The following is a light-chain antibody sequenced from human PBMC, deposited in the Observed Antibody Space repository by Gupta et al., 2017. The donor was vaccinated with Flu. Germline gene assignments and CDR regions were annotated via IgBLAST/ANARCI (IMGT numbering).Light chain of an antibody. CDR1: SRAVGGYKY. J-gene: IGLJ3*02. CDR2: EVS. CDR3: SSYAGGNNWV. Sequence: SVPISFTGTSRAVGGYKYVSWYQQYPGKAPKLMIYEVSKRPSGVPDRFSGSQSGNTASLTVSGLQAEDEAGYYCSSYAGGNNWVFGGGTKLTVL. V-gene: IGLV2-8*01.